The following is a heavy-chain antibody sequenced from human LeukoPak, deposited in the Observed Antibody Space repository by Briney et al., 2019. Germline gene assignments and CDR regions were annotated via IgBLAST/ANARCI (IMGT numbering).Heavy chain of an antibody. J-gene: IGHJ6*02. CDR1: GYSISSGYY. Sequence: SETLSLTCTVSGYSISSGYYWGWIRQPPGKGLEWIGSIYHSGSTYYNPSLKSRVTISVDTSKNQFSLKLSSVTAADTAVYYCARERDTAMVNYYYGMDVWGQGTTVTVSS. V-gene: IGHV4-38-2*02. CDR3: ARERDTAMVNYYYGMDV. D-gene: IGHD5-18*01. CDR2: IYHSGST.